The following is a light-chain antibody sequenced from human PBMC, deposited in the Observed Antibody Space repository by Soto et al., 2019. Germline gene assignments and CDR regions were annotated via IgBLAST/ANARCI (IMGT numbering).Light chain of an antibody. CDR2: GNN. V-gene: IGLV1-44*01. Sequence: QYVLTQSPSASGTPGQRVTISCSGSSSNIGSNSVNRYQQLPGTAPKLLMDGNNQRPSGVPDRFSGSKSGTSASLAISGLQSEDEADYYCAAWDGSLNAVVFGGGTKLTVL. CDR1: SSNIGSNS. CDR3: AAWDGSLNAVV. J-gene: IGLJ2*01.